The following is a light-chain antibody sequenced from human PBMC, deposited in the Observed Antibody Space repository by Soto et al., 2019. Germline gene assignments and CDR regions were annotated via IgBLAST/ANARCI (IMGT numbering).Light chain of an antibody. CDR1: SSDIGAYDY. CDR2: EVT. CDR3: SSRAGSSDVNV. Sequence: QSALTQPASVSGSTGPSITISCTGTSSDIGAYDYVSWYQQYPGRVPKLIIHEVTNRPSGVSDRFSGSKSGNTAYLTISGLQTEDEADYYCSSRAGSSDVNVLRTWTKLTAL. J-gene: IGLJ1*01. V-gene: IGLV2-14*01.